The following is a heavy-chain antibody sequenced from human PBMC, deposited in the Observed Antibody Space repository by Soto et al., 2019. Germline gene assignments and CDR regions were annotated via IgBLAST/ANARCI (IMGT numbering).Heavy chain of an antibody. D-gene: IGHD3-22*01. CDR3: ARGGTYDSSGLYFDY. V-gene: IGHV4-31*03. CDR2: IYYSGST. J-gene: IGHJ4*02. CDR1: GGSISGCGYY. Sequence: SETLSLTCPVSGGSISGCGYYWSWIRQHPGKVREWIGYIYYSGSTYYNPSLKSRVTISVDTSKNQFSLKLSSVTAADTAVYYCARGGTYDSSGLYFDYWGQGTLVTVS.